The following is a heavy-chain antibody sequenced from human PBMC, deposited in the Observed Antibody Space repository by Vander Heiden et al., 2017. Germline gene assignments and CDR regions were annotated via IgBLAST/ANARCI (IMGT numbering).Heavy chain of an antibody. CDR3: AKLVVATGWGLYYFDY. D-gene: IGHD2-15*01. Sequence: EVQLLESGGGLVQPGGSMRRSCAGSGVTSSSVAMCWVRQGPGKGQDWVSAIIGSGGSTYYAESVKGRFTISRDNSKNTLYLQMNSLRAEDTAVYYCAKLVVATGWGLYYFDYWGQGTLVTVSS. J-gene: IGHJ4*02. CDR1: GVTSSSVA. CDR2: IIGSGGST. V-gene: IGHV3-23*01.